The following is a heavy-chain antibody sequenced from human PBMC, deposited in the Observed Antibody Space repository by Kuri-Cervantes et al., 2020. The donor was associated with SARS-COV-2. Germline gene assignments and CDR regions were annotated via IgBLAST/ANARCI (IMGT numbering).Heavy chain of an antibody. V-gene: IGHV4-59*01. J-gene: IGHJ3*02. D-gene: IGHD5-24*01. CDR1: GGSISSYY. CDR3: ARDKLQFDAFDI. CDR2: IYYSGST. Sequence: GSLRLSCTVSGGSISSYYWSWTRQPPGKGLEWIGYIYYSGSTNYNPSLKSRVTISVDTSKNQFSLKLSSVTAADTAVYYCARDKLQFDAFDIWGQGAMVTVSS.